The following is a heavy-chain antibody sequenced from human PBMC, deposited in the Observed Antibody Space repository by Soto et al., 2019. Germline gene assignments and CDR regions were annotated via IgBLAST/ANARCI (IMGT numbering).Heavy chain of an antibody. D-gene: IGHD2-15*01. J-gene: IGHJ5*02. CDR2: IYYSGST. CDR1: GGSMSSGGYD. Sequence: TLSLTGTLSGGSMSSGGYDWSCTCHDPVTGLEWIGYIYYSGSTYYNPSLKSRVTISVDTSKNQFSRKLSSVTAADTAVYYCARVLSGVVVVAANVPWFDPWGQGTLVTVSS. CDR3: ARVLSGVVVVAANVPWFDP. V-gene: IGHV4-31*03.